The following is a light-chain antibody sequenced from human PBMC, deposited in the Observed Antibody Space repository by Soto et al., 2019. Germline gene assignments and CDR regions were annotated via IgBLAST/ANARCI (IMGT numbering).Light chain of an antibody. J-gene: IGKJ1*01. Sequence: EIVLTQSPATLSLSPGERATLSCRASQSVRSYLVWYQQKPGQAPRLLMYEASTRATGIPAGFSGGGSGTDFTLTISSLEPEDSAVYYCQQCTNWPWTFGQGTKVEIK. CDR2: EAS. V-gene: IGKV3-11*01. CDR3: QQCTNWPWT. CDR1: QSVRSY.